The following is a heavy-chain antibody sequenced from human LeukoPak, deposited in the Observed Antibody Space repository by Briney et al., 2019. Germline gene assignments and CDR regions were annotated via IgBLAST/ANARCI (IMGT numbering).Heavy chain of an antibody. CDR3: AADSSGWSDDSLDI. CDR1: GYMFTNYY. Sequence: ASVKVSCKASGYMFTNYYIHWVRQAPGQGLQWMGWINPNGGGTNYEEEFRGRVTMTRDTSLSTAYMDLSSLTSDDTAVYYCAADSSGWSDDSLDIWGQGTMVTVSS. J-gene: IGHJ3*02. D-gene: IGHD6-19*01. CDR2: INPNGGGT. V-gene: IGHV1-2*02.